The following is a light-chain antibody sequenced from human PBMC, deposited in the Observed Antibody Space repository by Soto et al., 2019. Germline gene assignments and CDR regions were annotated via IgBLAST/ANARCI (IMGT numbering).Light chain of an antibody. V-gene: IGKV3-15*01. CDR2: RAS. J-gene: IGKJ1*01. CDR1: QSVSSN. Sequence: EIVMTQSPATLSVSPGERATLSCRASQSVSSNLAWYQQKPGQAPRLLIYRASTRATGIPARFSGSGSGTEFTLTISSLQSEDFAVYYCQQYNNWPRPTFGQGTKVDI. CDR3: QQYNNWPRPT.